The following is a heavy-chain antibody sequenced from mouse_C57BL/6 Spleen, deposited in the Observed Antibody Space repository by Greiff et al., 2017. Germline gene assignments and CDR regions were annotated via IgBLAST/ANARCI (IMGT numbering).Heavy chain of an antibody. CDR1: GFTFSSYG. D-gene: IGHD1-1*01. J-gene: IGHJ2*01. CDR2: ISSGGSYT. Sequence: EVQLVESVGDLVKPGGSLKLSCAASGFTFSSYGMSWVRQTPDKRLEWVATISSGGSYTYYPDSVKGRFTISRDNAKNTLYLQMSSLKSEDTAMYYCARRYYGSIFDYWGQGTTLTVSS. V-gene: IGHV5-6*01. CDR3: ARRYYGSIFDY.